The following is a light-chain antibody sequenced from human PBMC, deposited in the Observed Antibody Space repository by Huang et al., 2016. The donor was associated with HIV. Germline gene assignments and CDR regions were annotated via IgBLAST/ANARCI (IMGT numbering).Light chain of an antibody. CDR2: EAS. J-gene: IGKJ4*01. CDR3: QQYNDWSAVT. CDR1: QNIGGR. V-gene: IGKV3-15*01. Sequence: EIVMTQSPATLSVSPGESATLSCRASQNIGGRFAWHQKKPCQAPRLHIDEASPRASGIPARFSGSESGTDFTLTISSLQSEDFAVYYCQQYNDWSAVTFGGGTKVEI.